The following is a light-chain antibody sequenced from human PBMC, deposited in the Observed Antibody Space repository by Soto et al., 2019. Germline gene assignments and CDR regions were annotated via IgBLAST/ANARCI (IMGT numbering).Light chain of an antibody. CDR2: DVS. CDR3: SSYTSSILYV. V-gene: IGLV2-14*01. Sequence: QSVLTQPASMSGSPGQSITISCTGTSSDVGGYNYVSWYQQHPGKAPKLMIYDVSNRPSGVSNRFSGSKSGNTASLTISGLQAEDEADYYCSSYTSSILYVFGTGTKVTVL. CDR1: SSDVGGYNY. J-gene: IGLJ1*01.